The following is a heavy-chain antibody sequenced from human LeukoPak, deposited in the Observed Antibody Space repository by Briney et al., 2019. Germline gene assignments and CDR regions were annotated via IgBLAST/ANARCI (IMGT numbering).Heavy chain of an antibody. V-gene: IGHV3-21*01. Sequence: GGSLRLSCAASGFTFSSYSMNWVRQAPGKGLEWDSSISSSSSYIYYADSVKGRFTISRDNAKNSLYLQMNSLRAEDTAVYYCARGGAVPAAIRRAFDIWGQGTMVTVSS. CDR1: GFTFSSYS. CDR3: ARGGAVPAAIRRAFDI. D-gene: IGHD2-2*02. J-gene: IGHJ3*02. CDR2: ISSSSSYI.